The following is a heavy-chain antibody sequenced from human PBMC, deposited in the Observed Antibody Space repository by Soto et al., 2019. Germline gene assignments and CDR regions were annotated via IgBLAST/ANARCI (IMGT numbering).Heavy chain of an antibody. Sequence: GGSLRLSCEGFRLTFSPYWMTWVRQAPGKGLEWVASIKEDGSVKNYADSVKGRFTVSRDNVKRAMFLQMTSVRVDDTAVYFCARDVSSEYASILDVWGRGARVTVSS. CDR1: RLTFSPYW. CDR3: ARDVSSEYASILDV. CDR2: IKEDGSVK. J-gene: IGHJ4*02. V-gene: IGHV3-7*03. D-gene: IGHD3-3*01.